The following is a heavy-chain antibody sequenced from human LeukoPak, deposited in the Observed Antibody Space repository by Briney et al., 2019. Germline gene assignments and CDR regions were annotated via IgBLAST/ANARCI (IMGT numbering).Heavy chain of an antibody. CDR3: ASYMCMDV. J-gene: IGHJ6*03. D-gene: IGHD2-2*02. V-gene: IGHV3-7*01. CDR2: IKQDGSEK. Sequence: PGGSLRLSCAASGFTFSNYWMSWVRQAPGKGLEWVANIKQDGSEKYYVDSVKGRFTISRDNADRSLYLQMTSLRVEDTAVYFAASYMCMDVWGKGTTVTVSS. CDR1: GFTFSNYW.